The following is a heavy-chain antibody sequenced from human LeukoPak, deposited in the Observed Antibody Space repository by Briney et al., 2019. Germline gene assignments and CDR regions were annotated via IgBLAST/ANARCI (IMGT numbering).Heavy chain of an antibody. V-gene: IGHV3-30*03. CDR3: AGGWFYRDYFEY. D-gene: IGHD3-10*01. Sequence: LGGSLRLSCAASGFTFSSYGMHWVRQAPGKGLEWVAVLSYDGSNEYYADSVKGRFTISRDNSKNTLYLQMNSLRVEDTAVYYCAGGWFYRDYFEYWGQGTLVTVSS. CDR2: LSYDGSNE. J-gene: IGHJ4*02. CDR1: GFTFSSYG.